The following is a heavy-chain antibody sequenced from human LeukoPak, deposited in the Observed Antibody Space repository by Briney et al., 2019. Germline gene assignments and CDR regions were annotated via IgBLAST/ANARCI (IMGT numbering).Heavy chain of an antibody. J-gene: IGHJ3*02. V-gene: IGHV4-38-2*02. CDR3: ARGPYGDYPFDI. CDR2: IYRSGST. D-gene: IGHD4-17*01. CDR1: GYSISSGYY. Sequence: SETLSLTCTVSGYSISSGYYWGWIRQPPGKGLEWIGSIYRSGSTYYNPSLKSRVTISVDTSKNQFSLKLSSVTAADTAVYYCARGPYGDYPFDIWGQGTMVTVSS.